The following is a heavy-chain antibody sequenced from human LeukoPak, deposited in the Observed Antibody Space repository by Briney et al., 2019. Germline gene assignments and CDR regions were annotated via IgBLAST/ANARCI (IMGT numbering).Heavy chain of an antibody. J-gene: IGHJ4*02. CDR1: GFTFSSYD. CDR2: IRYDGRHT. CDR3: ARSSFPYYFDY. Sequence: GGSLRLSCGASGFTFSSYDMHWVRRAPGKGLEWVAGIRYDGRHTYHADSVKGRFTISRDSARNSLYLQMNSLRAEDTAVYYCARSSFPYYFDYWGQGTLVTVSS. V-gene: IGHV3-33*08. D-gene: IGHD3-16*01.